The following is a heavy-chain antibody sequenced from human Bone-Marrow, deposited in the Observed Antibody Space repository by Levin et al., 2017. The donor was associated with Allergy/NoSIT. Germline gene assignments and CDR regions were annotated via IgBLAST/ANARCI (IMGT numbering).Heavy chain of an antibody. J-gene: IGHJ1*01. D-gene: IGHD5-24*01. Sequence: HPGESLKISCAASGVTVSNHYMNWVRQPPGKGLEWVSLIYSGGSTYYADSVKGRFTISRDNSKNTVYLQMNSLRVEDTAVYYCSRGGTWDGGWGQGTLVTVSS. CDR1: GVTVSNHY. CDR3: SRGGTWDGG. V-gene: IGHV3-53*01. CDR2: IYSGGST.